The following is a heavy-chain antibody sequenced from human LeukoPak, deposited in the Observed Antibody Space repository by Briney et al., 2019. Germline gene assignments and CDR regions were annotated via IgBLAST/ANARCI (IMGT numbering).Heavy chain of an antibody. CDR1: GGSISSGGYY. V-gene: IGHV4-31*03. CDR2: IYYSGST. CDR3: ARDSPVDAFDI. J-gene: IGHJ3*02. Sequence: PSQTLSLTCTVSGGSISSGGYYWSWTRQHPGKGLEWIEYIYYSGSTYYNPSLKSRVTISVDTSKNQFSLKLSSVTAADTAVYYCARDSPVDAFDIWGQGTMVTVSS.